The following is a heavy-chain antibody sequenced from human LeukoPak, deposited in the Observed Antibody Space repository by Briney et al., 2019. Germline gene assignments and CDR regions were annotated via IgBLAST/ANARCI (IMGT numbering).Heavy chain of an antibody. D-gene: IGHD1-7*01. J-gene: IGHJ4*02. V-gene: IGHV3-53*01. CDR3: ARIWNYGY. Sequence: GGSLRLSCAASGFTVSSNDMSWVRQAPGKGLEWVSIIYTSGSTYYADSVKGRFTISRDNSKNTLYLQMNSLRAEDTAVYYCARIWNYGYWGQGTLVTVSS. CDR1: GFTVSSND. CDR2: IYTSGST.